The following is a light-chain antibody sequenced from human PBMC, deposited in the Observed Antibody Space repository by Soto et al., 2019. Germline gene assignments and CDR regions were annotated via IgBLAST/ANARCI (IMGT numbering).Light chain of an antibody. CDR2: AAS. V-gene: IGKV1-12*01. CDR1: QDIGRR. CDR3: LQVYSFPRT. Sequence: DIQMTQSPSSVSASIGDRVTITCRASQDIGRRLAWFQQKPGKAPKYLIQAASSLQGGVPSTFSGSGSGTDFTLTFNTLHPEDFATYYCLQVYSFPRTFGQGTKVEIK. J-gene: IGKJ1*01.